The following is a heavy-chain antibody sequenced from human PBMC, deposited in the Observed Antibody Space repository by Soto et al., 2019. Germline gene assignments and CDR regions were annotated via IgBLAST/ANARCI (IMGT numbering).Heavy chain of an antibody. CDR3: ARGYYYESASYPLVY. D-gene: IGHD3-10*01. Sequence: SETLSLTCTVSGDSISSGGYYWSWIRQHPGKGLEWIGYIYYSGSTYYTPSLKSRVTISVDTSENQFSLKLSSVTAADTAVYYCARGYYYESASYPLVYRGQGALVTVSS. CDR2: IYYSGST. CDR1: GDSISSGGYY. J-gene: IGHJ4*02. V-gene: IGHV4-31*03.